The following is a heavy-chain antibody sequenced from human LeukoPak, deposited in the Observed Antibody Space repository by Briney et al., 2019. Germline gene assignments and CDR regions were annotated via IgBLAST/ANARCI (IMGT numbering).Heavy chain of an antibody. CDR1: GFTFSNAW. CDR3: TTLPWQWPRYYFDY. V-gene: IGHV3-15*01. CDR2: IKSKTDGGTT. Sequence: GGSLRLSCAASGFTFSNAWMSWVRQAPGKGLEWVGRIKSKTDGGTTDYAAPVKGRLTISRDDSKNTLYLQMNSLKTEDTAVYYCTTLPWQWPRYYFDYWGQGTLVTVSS. D-gene: IGHD6-19*01. J-gene: IGHJ4*02.